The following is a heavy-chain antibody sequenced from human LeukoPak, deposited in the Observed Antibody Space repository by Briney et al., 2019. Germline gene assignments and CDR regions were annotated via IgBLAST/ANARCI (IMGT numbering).Heavy chain of an antibody. CDR1: GGTFSSYT. D-gene: IGHD6-6*01. V-gene: IGHV1-69*04. CDR3: ARDLLYSSSSLTFDY. Sequence: SVKVSCKASGGTFSSYTISWVRQAPGQGLKWMGRIIPILGIANYAQKFQGRVTITADKSTSTAYMELSSLRSEDTAVYYCARDLLYSSSSLTFDYWGQGTLVTVSS. CDR2: IIPILGIA. J-gene: IGHJ4*02.